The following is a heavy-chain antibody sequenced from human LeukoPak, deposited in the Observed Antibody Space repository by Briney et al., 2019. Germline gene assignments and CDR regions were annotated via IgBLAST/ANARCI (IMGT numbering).Heavy chain of an antibody. CDR1: GFTFSTYA. D-gene: IGHD2-15*01. CDR2: ISVTGGTT. V-gene: IGHV3-23*01. Sequence: GGSLRLSCAASGFTFSTYAMSWVRQAPGKGLEWVSVISVTGGTTYYADSVKGRFTISRDNSKHTLYLQMNSLRAEDTAVYYCANLGRSVVSYGSDWGQGTLVTVSS. CDR3: ANLGRSVVSYGSD. J-gene: IGHJ4*02.